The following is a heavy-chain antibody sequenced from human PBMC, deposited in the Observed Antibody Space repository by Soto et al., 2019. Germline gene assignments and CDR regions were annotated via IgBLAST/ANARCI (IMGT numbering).Heavy chain of an antibody. Sequence: QVQLVQSGAEVKKPGSSVKVSCKASGGTFSSYAISWVRQAPGQGLEWVGGIIPIFGTANYAQKFQGRVTITADESTSTAYMELSSLRSEDTAVYYCARGSKGTYYYDSSGYYGYYFDYWGQGTLVTVSS. J-gene: IGHJ4*02. CDR2: IIPIFGTA. CDR1: GGTFSSYA. CDR3: ARGSKGTYYYDSSGYYGYYFDY. D-gene: IGHD3-22*01. V-gene: IGHV1-69*01.